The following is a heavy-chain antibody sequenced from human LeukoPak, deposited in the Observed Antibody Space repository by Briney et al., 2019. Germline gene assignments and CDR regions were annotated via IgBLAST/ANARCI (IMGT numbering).Heavy chain of an antibody. CDR1: GNYW. D-gene: IGHD2/OR15-2a*01. Sequence: GGSLRLSCAASGNYWMHWVRQVPGKGLVWVSHINSDGSWTSYADSVKGRFTISKDNAKNTVYLQRNSLRAEDTAVYYCVSFYETYWGRGTLVTVSS. V-gene: IGHV3-74*01. CDR2: INSDGSWT. J-gene: IGHJ4*02. CDR3: VSFYETY.